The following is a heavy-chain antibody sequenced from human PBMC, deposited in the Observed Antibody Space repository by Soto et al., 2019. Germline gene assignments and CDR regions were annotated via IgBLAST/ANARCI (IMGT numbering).Heavy chain of an antibody. V-gene: IGHV4-30-4*01. J-gene: IGHJ4*02. CDR2: IYYSGST. CDR1: GGSISSGDYY. CDR3: ARGGSGYYYNEFDT. D-gene: IGHD3-22*01. Sequence: SETLSLTCTVSGGSISSGDYYWSWIRQPPGKGLEWIGYIYYSGSTYYNPSPKSRVTISVDTSKNQFSLKLSSVTAADTAVYYCARGGSGYYYNEFDTWGQGTLVTVSS.